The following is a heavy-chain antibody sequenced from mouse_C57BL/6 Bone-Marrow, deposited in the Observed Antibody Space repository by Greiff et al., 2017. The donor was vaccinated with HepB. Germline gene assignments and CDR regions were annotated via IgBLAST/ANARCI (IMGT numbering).Heavy chain of an antibody. Sequence: VQLQQPGAELVKPGASVKLSCKASGYTFTSYWMHWVKQRPGQGLEWIGMIHPNSGSTNYNEKFKSKATLTVDKSSSTAYMQLSSLTSEDSAVYYCARRRIYYYGSSSLDVWGTGTTVTVSS. J-gene: IGHJ1*03. CDR1: GYTFTSYW. CDR2: IHPNSGST. D-gene: IGHD1-1*01. CDR3: ARRRIYYYGSSSLDV. V-gene: IGHV1-64*01.